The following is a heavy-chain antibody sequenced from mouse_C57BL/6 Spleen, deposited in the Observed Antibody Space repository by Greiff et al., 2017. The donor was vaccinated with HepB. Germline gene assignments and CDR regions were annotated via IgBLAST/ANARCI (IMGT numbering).Heavy chain of an antibody. Sequence: VQLQQSGPGLVQPSQSLSITCTVSGFSLTSYGVHWVRQSPGKGLEWLGVIWSGGSTDYNAAFISRLSISKDNSKSQVFYKMNSLQADDNAIYYCSRNSYSNLHWYFDVWGTGTTVTVSS. D-gene: IGHD2-5*01. V-gene: IGHV2-2*01. J-gene: IGHJ1*03. CDR2: IWSGGST. CDR3: SRNSYSNLHWYFDV. CDR1: GFSLTSYG.